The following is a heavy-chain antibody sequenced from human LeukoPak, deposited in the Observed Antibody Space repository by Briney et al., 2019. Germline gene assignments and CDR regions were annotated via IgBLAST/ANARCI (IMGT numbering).Heavy chain of an antibody. CDR2: ISGSGGST. J-gene: IGHJ6*02. Sequence: GGSLRLSCAASGFTFSSYAMSWVRQAPRKGLEWVSAISGSGGSTYYADSVKGRFTISRDNSKNTLYLQINSLRAEDTAVYYFAKGGGLWFGESPYGMDVWGQGTTVTVSS. CDR3: AKGGGLWFGESPYGMDV. CDR1: GFTFSSYA. D-gene: IGHD3-10*01. V-gene: IGHV3-23*01.